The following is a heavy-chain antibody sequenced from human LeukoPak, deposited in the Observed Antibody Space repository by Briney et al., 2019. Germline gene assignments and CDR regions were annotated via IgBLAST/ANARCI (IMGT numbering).Heavy chain of an antibody. Sequence: SETLSLTCTVSGGSISTYYWSWIRQPAGRGLEWIGRIYASGSTNYNPSLKSRVTMSVDTSKNQFSLKLSSVTAADTAVYYCAREGLRSDFDYWGQGTLVTVSS. CDR3: AREGLRSDFDY. V-gene: IGHV4-4*07. CDR1: GGSISTYY. CDR2: IYASGST. J-gene: IGHJ4*02. D-gene: IGHD4-17*01.